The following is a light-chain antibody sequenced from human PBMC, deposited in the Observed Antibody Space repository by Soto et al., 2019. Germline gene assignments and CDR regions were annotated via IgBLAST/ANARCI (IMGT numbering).Light chain of an antibody. CDR2: KAS. Sequence: DIQMTQSPSTLYASGGDRVTITCRASQSIGAALAWFQQKPGKAPNLLIYKASSLESGVPSRFSGSGSGTEFTLTISTLQPDDFATYYCQQYNSSPLTFGGGTKVEIK. J-gene: IGKJ4*01. CDR1: QSIGAA. CDR3: QQYNSSPLT. V-gene: IGKV1-5*03.